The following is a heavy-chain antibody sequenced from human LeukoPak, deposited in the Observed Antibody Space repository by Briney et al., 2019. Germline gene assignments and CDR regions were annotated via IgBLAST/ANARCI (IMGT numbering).Heavy chain of an antibody. V-gene: IGHV4-39*01. J-gene: IGHJ5*02. CDR2: IYYTGTT. Sequence: SETLSLTCTVSGGSISRSGYYWGWTRQPPGKGLEWIGSIYYTGTTYYNLSLKSRVTISVDTSKNQFSLNLSSVTAADTAMYYCARHIVAGGDPDWFDPWGRGTLVTVSS. CDR3: ARHIVAGGDPDWFDP. D-gene: IGHD6-13*01. CDR1: GGSISRSGYY.